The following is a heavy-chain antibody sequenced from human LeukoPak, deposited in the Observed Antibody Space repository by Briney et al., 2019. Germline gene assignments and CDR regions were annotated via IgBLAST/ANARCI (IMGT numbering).Heavy chain of an antibody. D-gene: IGHD1-26*01. V-gene: IGHV3-7*01. CDR3: TRGGRNTSYYWYY. J-gene: IGHJ4*02. Sequence: GGSLRLSCAASGFTFRSYWMSWVRQGPGKGLEWVATIKRDGTETYYVDSVRGRFTISRDNAENSVYLRMNSLRDEDTAVYYCTRGGRNTSYYWYYWGQGTLVTVSS. CDR2: IKRDGTET. CDR1: GFTFRSYW.